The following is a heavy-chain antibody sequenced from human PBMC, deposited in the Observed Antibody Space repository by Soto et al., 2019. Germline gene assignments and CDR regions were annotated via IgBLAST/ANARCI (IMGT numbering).Heavy chain of an antibody. Sequence: GGSLRLSCAASGFTFSSYWMSWVRQAPGKGLEWVANIKQDGSEKYYVDSVKGRFTISRDNAKNSLYLQMNSLRAEDTAVYYCARGDYIWGSYRSHYYFDYWGQGTLVTVSS. CDR2: IKQDGSEK. V-gene: IGHV3-7*01. J-gene: IGHJ4*02. CDR3: ARGDYIWGSYRSHYYFDY. CDR1: GFTFSSYW. D-gene: IGHD3-16*02.